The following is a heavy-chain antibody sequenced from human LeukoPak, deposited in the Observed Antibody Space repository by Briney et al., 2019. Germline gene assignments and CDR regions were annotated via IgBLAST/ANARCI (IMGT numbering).Heavy chain of an antibody. CDR2: IGYDGSNK. J-gene: IGHJ6*03. Sequence: GGSLRLSCAASGFTFSSYGMHWVRQAPGKGLEWVAFIGYDGSNKYHADTVKGRFTISRDNSKNTLYLQMNSLKAEDTALYYCAKVSRENDILTGYYDYYYYYYMDVWGKGTTVTISS. D-gene: IGHD3-9*01. V-gene: IGHV3-30*02. CDR1: GFTFSSYG. CDR3: AKVSRENDILTGYYDYYYYYYMDV.